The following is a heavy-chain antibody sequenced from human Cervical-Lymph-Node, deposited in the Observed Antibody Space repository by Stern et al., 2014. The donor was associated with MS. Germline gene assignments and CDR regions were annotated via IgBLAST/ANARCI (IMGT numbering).Heavy chain of an antibody. CDR1: GFTFSSYG. D-gene: IGHD5-24*01. J-gene: IGHJ4*02. CDR2: AWYDGSTA. V-gene: IGHV3-33*01. Sequence: QVQLVQSGGGVVQPGTSLRLSCAASGFTFSSYGMHWVRQAPGKGLEWVALAWYDGSTAYYINSVKGRFTISRDNSKNTLSLQMNSLTAEDTAVYYCARGHIPYAYNYLFDYWGQGTLVTVSS. CDR3: ARGHIPYAYNYLFDY.